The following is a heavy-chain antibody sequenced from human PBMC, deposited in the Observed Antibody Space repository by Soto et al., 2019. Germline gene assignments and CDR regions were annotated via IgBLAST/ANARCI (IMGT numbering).Heavy chain of an antibody. J-gene: IGHJ6*02. CDR1: GFSISTSGVG. CDR3: ARRETRKGMDV. V-gene: IGHV2-5*02. CDR2: IYWDDDQ. Sequence: QITLKESGPTLVKPTQTLTLTSTFSGFSISTSGVGVGWICQPPGKALEWLALIYWDDDQRYSPPLKSRLTITKDTSKNQVVLTMTNIDPVDTATYYCARRETRKGMDVWGQGTTVPVSS.